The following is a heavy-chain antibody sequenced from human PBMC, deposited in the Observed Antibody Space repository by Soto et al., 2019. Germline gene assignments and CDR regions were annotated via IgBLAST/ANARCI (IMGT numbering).Heavy chain of an antibody. D-gene: IGHD3-22*01. CDR2: LSSSGGNT. Sequence: EVQLLESGGDLVQPGGSLRLSCAASGFTFGTYAMAWVRQAPGRGLEWVSALSSSGGNTYYADSVKGRFTISRDNSKNTLYLQINSLRAEDTAVYYCAKKPGYSNSRGYYPGAFDYWGQGTPVTVSS. J-gene: IGHJ4*02. V-gene: IGHV3-23*01. CDR1: GFTFGTYA. CDR3: AKKPGYSNSRGYYPGAFDY.